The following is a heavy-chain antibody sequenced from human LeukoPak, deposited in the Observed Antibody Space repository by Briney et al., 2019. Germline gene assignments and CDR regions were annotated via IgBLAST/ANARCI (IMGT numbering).Heavy chain of an antibody. CDR1: GGSITNTNYY. J-gene: IGHJ4*02. D-gene: IGHD4-11*01. V-gene: IGHV4-39*07. CDR2: VYHSGIT. CDR3: AREWQYQFDY. Sequence: SETLSLTCTVSGGSITNTNYYWAWIRQPPGEGLEWIGSVYHSGITYYTPSLKSRVSISVDTSKDQFSLKVTSVTAADTAVYYCAREWQYQFDYWGQGSLVTISS.